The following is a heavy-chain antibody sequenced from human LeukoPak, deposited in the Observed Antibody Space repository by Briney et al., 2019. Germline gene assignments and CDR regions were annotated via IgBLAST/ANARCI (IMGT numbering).Heavy chain of an antibody. CDR3: ARGDTIPTPRDREYYYYMDV. CDR1: GGSISSSSYY. D-gene: IGHD3-9*01. Sequence: KSSETLSLTCTVSGGSISSSSYYWGWIRQPPGKGLEWIGSIYYSGSTYYNPSLKSRVTISVDTSKNQFSLKLSSVTAADTAVYYCARGDTIPTPRDREYYYYMDVWGKGTTVTVSS. V-gene: IGHV4-39*01. CDR2: IYYSGST. J-gene: IGHJ6*03.